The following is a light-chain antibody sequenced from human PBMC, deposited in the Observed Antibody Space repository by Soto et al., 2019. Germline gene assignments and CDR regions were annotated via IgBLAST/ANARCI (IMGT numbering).Light chain of an antibody. Sequence: QSLLTQPPSASGTPGQRGTISCSGSSSNIGSNTVNWYQQLPGTAPKLLIYSNNQRPSGVPDRFSGSKSGTSASLAISGLQSEDEADYYCAAWDDSLNGPVFGGGTKVTVL. CDR1: SSNIGSNT. CDR3: AAWDDSLNGPV. V-gene: IGLV1-44*01. CDR2: SNN. J-gene: IGLJ2*01.